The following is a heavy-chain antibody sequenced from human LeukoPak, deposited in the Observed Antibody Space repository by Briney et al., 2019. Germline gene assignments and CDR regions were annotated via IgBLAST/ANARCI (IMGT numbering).Heavy chain of an antibody. CDR2: INHSGST. Sequence: PSETLSLTCAVYGGSFSGYYWSWIRQPPGKGLEWIGEINHSGSTNYNPSLKSRVTISVDTSKNQFSLKLSSVTAADTAVYYCARTGGSTVFDYWGQGTLVTVSS. J-gene: IGHJ4*02. V-gene: IGHV4-34*01. D-gene: IGHD4-17*01. CDR3: ARTGGSTVFDY. CDR1: GGSFSGYY.